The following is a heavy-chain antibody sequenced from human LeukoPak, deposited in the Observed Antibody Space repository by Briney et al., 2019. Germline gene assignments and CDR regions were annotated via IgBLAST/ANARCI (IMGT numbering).Heavy chain of an antibody. CDR2: IYYSGST. Sequence: PSETLSLTCAVSGGSISSSSYYWGWIRQPPGKGLEWIGSIYYSGSTYYNPFLKSRVTISVDTSKNQFSLKLSSVTAADTAVYYCARQIPYNWNYDDAFDIWGQGTMVTVSS. CDR1: GGSISSSSYY. D-gene: IGHD1-7*01. V-gene: IGHV4-39*01. J-gene: IGHJ3*02. CDR3: ARQIPYNWNYDDAFDI.